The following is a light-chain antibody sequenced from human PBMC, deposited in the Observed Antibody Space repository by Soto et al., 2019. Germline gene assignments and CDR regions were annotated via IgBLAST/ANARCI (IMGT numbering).Light chain of an antibody. V-gene: IGKV3-15*01. Sequence: EIVMTKSPATLSVSPGETVTLSCWASQGVGRTVAWYQQKPGQTPRLLISNASTRATGIPARFSGSGSGTEFTLTVNSLQSEDSAVYYCQRYNDWPLTFGGGTMVDIK. J-gene: IGKJ4*01. CDR1: QGVGRT. CDR2: NAS. CDR3: QRYNDWPLT.